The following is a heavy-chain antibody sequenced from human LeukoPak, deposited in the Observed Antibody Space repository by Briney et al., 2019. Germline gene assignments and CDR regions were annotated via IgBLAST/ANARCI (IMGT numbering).Heavy chain of an antibody. V-gene: IGHV3-30*03. CDR1: GFTFGDYG. D-gene: IGHD6-25*01. J-gene: IGHJ4*02. Sequence: GGSLRLSCAASGFTFGDYGMHWVRQAPGKGLEWLAVISYDEANIYYADSVKGRLTISRDNSKNTVFLQMNSLRVEDTAIYYCSSATSMTTITPDHWGEGTLVTVSS. CDR3: SSATSMTTITPDH. CDR2: ISYDEANI.